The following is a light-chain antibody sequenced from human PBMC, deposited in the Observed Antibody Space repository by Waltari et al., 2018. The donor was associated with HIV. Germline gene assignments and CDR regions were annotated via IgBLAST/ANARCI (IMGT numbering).Light chain of an antibody. CDR1: SSHIRHKA. V-gene: IGLV1-44*01. Sequence: QSVLTQPPSASVTPGHRVTITYSRSSSHIRHKAVNCIHHLPGTAPRLLIHSDNQRPSGVPDRVSGSKSGTSASLAITGLQSEDEAVYYCASWDDSLSALLFGGGTRLTVL. J-gene: IGLJ2*01. CDR2: SDN. CDR3: ASWDDSLSALL.